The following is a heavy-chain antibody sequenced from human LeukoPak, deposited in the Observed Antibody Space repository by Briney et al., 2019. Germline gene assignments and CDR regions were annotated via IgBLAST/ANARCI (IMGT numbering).Heavy chain of an antibody. Sequence: GASVKVSCKASGYTFTSSYMHWVRQAPGQGLEWMGIINPSGGSTSYAQKFQGRVAMTRDTSTSTVYMEPSSLRSEDTAVYYCARDGLVGEIQILYYFYGMDVWGQGTTVTVSS. D-gene: IGHD5-18*01. CDR1: GYTFTSSY. V-gene: IGHV1-46*01. CDR3: ARDGLVGEIQILYYFYGMDV. J-gene: IGHJ6*02. CDR2: INPSGGST.